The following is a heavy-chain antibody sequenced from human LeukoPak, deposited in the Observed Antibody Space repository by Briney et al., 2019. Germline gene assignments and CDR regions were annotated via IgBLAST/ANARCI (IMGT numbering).Heavy chain of an antibody. CDR2: ISSSGGST. CDR1: GFSFSSYA. Sequence: GGSLRLSCAASGFSFSSYAMTWVRQAPGKGLEWVSAISSSGGSTYYADSVKGQFTISRENSKNTLYLQMNSLRAEDTAKYYCAKAFSPFDYWGQGTLVTVSS. J-gene: IGHJ4*02. V-gene: IGHV3-23*01. CDR3: AKAFSPFDY.